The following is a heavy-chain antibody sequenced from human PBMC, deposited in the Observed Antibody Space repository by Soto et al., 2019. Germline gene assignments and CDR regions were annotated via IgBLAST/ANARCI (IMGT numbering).Heavy chain of an antibody. Sequence: GGSLRLSCTGSGFTFGDFGMSWFRQAPGKGLEWLSFIRSKGYGGTTESAASVRGRFITSRDDSKSIAYLQMNSLKTEDTAVYYCASLTSWSQEYYYGMDVWGQGTTVTVSS. CDR2: IRSKGYGGTT. J-gene: IGHJ6*02. CDR1: GFTFGDFG. CDR3: ASLTSWSQEYYYGMDV. V-gene: IGHV3-49*03. D-gene: IGHD2-2*01.